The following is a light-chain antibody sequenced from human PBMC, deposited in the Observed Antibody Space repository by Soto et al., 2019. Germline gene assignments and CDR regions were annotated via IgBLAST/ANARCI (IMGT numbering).Light chain of an antibody. CDR3: QQRSTWPLA. V-gene: IGKV3-11*01. Sequence: EIVLTQSPATLSLSPGERATLSCRASQSISSYLAWLQQKPGQAPRLLIYDASNRATGIPARFSGSGSGTAFALTISSLEHEDFAVSYCQQRSTWPLAFGGGTKVEIK. CDR1: QSISSY. CDR2: DAS. J-gene: IGKJ4*01.